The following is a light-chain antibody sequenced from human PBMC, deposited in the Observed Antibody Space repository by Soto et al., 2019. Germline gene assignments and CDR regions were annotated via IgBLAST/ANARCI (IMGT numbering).Light chain of an antibody. Sequence: QSVLTQPPSASGSPGQSVTISCTGTSNDIGGYKYVSWYQQHPGKAPKLMIYEVNERPSGVPDRFSGSKSANTAPLTVSGLQAEDEADYYCSSYAGNYTLIFGGGTKLTVL. CDR1: SNDIGGYKY. J-gene: IGLJ2*01. CDR2: EVN. V-gene: IGLV2-8*01. CDR3: SSYAGNYTLI.